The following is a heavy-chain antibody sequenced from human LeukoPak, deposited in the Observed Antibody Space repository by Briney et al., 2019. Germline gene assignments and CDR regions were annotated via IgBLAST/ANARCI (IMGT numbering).Heavy chain of an antibody. CDR3: AREGSGQGANHFYCMDV. CDR2: INPSGDSR. D-gene: IGHD3-10*01. Sequence: ASVKVSCKASGYTFTNYFLHWVRQAPGQGLEWMGMINPSGDSRTYAQKFQGRVTMTRDMSTSTVYMELSSLRSEDTAVYYCAREGSGQGANHFYCMDVWGKGTTVTVSS. J-gene: IGHJ6*03. V-gene: IGHV1-46*01. CDR1: GYTFTNYF.